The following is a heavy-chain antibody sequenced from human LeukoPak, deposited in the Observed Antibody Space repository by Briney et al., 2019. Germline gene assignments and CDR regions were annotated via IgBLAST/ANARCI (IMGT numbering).Heavy chain of an antibody. V-gene: IGHV3-30-3*01. CDR1: GFTFSSYA. Sequence: GGSLRLSCAASGFTFSSYAMHWVRQAPGKGLEWVAVISYDGSNKYYADSVKGGFTISRDNSKNTLYLQMNGLRSEDTAVYYCARAGVRLDYGDYIDYGGKGTLSPSPQ. J-gene: IGHJ4*02. CDR3: ARAGVRLDYGDYIDY. CDR2: ISYDGSNK. D-gene: IGHD4-17*01.